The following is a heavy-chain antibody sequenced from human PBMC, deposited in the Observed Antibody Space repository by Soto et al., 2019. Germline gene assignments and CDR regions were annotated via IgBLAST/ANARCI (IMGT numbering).Heavy chain of an antibody. Sequence: GESLKISCKGSGYSFAGYWITWVRQKPGKGLEWMGRIDPSDSQTYYSPSFRGHVTISVTKSITTVFLQWSSLRASDTAMYYCARQIYDSDTGPNFKYYFDSWGQGTPVTVSS. CDR1: GYSFAGYW. D-gene: IGHD3-22*01. J-gene: IGHJ4*02. CDR2: IDPSDSQT. CDR3: ARQIYDSDTGPNFKYYFDS. V-gene: IGHV5-10-1*01.